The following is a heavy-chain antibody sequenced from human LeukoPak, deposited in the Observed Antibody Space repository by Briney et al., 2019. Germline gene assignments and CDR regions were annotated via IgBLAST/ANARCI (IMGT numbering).Heavy chain of an antibody. CDR3: ARAYSSSWYFNWFDP. V-gene: IGHV4-38-2*02. CDR1: GYSISSGYF. Sequence: SETLSLTCTVSGYSISSGYFWGWIRQPPGQGLEWIGTIYNSGSTYYNASLESRVTISVDTSKNQFSLKLSSVTAADTAVYYCARAYSSSWYFNWFDPWGQGTLVTVSS. CDR2: IYNSGST. J-gene: IGHJ5*02. D-gene: IGHD6-13*01.